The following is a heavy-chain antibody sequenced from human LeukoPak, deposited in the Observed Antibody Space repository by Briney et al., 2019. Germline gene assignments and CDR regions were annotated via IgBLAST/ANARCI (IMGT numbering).Heavy chain of an antibody. CDR3: ARADYMAGSYFSLFDY. Sequence: QSGGSLRLSCAASGFTFSSYAMSWVRQAPGKGLEWVSVIYSGGSTYYADSVKGRFTISRDNSKNSLYLQMNSLRAEDTALYYCARADYMAGSYFSLFDYWGQGTLVTVSS. CDR1: GFTFSSYA. CDR2: IYSGGST. V-gene: IGHV3-23*03. J-gene: IGHJ4*02. D-gene: IGHD1-26*01.